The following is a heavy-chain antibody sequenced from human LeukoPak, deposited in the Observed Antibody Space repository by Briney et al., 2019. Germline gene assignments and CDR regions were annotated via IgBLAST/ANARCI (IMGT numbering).Heavy chain of an antibody. Sequence: GGSLRLSCAASGFTFSSHSMNWLRQAPGKGLEWVSYISSSSSTIYYADSVKGRFTISRDNSKNTLYLQMNSLRAEDTAVYYCARRSGIAVAGAFDYWGQGTLVTVSS. CDR1: GFTFSSHS. J-gene: IGHJ4*02. V-gene: IGHV3-48*01. D-gene: IGHD6-19*01. CDR2: ISSSSSTI. CDR3: ARRSGIAVAGAFDY.